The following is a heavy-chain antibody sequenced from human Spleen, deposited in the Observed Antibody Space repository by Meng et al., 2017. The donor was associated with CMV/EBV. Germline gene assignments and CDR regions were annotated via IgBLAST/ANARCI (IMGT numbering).Heavy chain of an antibody. CDR3: AKGKGEYCSSTICYPFDY. V-gene: IGHV3-23*01. CDR2: ITGGGVTT. Sequence: FPSYALTCVRPAPGKGLEYISAITGGGVTTFHADSVKGRFTISRDNSKNTLYLQMNDLRAEDTAVYYCAKGKGEYCSSTICYPFDYWGQGTLVTVSS. J-gene: IGHJ4*02. CDR1: FPSYA. D-gene: IGHD2-2*01.